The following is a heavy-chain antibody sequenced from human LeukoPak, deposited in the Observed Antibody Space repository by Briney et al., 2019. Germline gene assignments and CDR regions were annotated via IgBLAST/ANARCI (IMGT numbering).Heavy chain of an antibody. D-gene: IGHD2-15*01. Sequence: EASVKVSCKTSGYTFISYGISWLRQAPGQGIEWMGWISANKGDTEYAQKFQGRLTVTRDTSTSTAYMELKRLKSDDTAVYYCARADIIVVAGATPVGSAFEYWGQGTLITVS. CDR2: ISANKGDT. CDR1: GYTFISYG. CDR3: ARADIIVVAGATPVGSAFEY. V-gene: IGHV1-18*01. J-gene: IGHJ4*02.